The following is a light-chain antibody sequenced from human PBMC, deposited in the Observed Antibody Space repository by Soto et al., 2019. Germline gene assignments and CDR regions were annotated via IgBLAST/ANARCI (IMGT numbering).Light chain of an antibody. CDR1: QSVNSN. CDR3: QQYNNRPPDT. V-gene: IGKV3-15*01. CDR2: GAS. Sequence: EIVMTQSPATLSVSPGERATLSCRASQSVNSNLAWYQQKPGQAPRRLIYGASTRVAGIPARFSGSGSGTEFSITISSLQSEDFAVYYCQQYNNRPPDTFGQGTKLEIK. J-gene: IGKJ2*01.